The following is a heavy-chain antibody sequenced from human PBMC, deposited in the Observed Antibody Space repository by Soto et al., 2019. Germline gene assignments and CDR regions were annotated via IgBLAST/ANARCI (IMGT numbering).Heavy chain of an antibody. D-gene: IGHD3-3*01. CDR3: ARDLGGDTYYDFWSGHAPGDV. J-gene: IGHJ6*02. V-gene: IGHV3-7*03. Sequence: GGSLRLSCAASGFTFSSYWMSWVRQAPGKGLEWVANIKQDGSGKYYVDSVKGRFTISRDNAKNSLYLQMNSLRAEDTAVYYCARDLGGDTYYDFWSGHAPGDVWGQGTTVTVSS. CDR2: IKQDGSGK. CDR1: GFTFSSYW.